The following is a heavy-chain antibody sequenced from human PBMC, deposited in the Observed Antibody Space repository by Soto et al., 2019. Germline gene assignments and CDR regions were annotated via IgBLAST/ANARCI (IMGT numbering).Heavy chain of an antibody. J-gene: IGHJ6*02. CDR2: IYYSGST. Sequence: QLQLQESGPGLVKPSETLSLTCTVSGGSISSSSYYWGWIRQPPGKGLEWIGSIYYSGSTYYNPSLKSRGTISVDTSKNPCSLKLSSVTAADTAVYYCERLSGQWLVQSLFYGMDVWGQGTTVTVSS. D-gene: IGHD6-19*01. CDR3: ERLSGQWLVQSLFYGMDV. CDR1: GGSISSSSYY. V-gene: IGHV4-39*01.